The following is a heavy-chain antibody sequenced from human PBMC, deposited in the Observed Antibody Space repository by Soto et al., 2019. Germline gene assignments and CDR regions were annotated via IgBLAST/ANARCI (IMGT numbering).Heavy chain of an antibody. CDR2: ISAYNGNT. V-gene: IGHV1-18*01. J-gene: IGHJ4*02. CDR1: GYTFTSYG. D-gene: IGHD2-15*01. Sequence: QVQLVQSGAEMKKPGASVKVSCKASGYTFTSYGISWVRQAPGQGLEWMGWISAYNGNTKYAQKLQGRVTMTTDTSTSTAYMERRSLRSDDTAVYYCVVAAQPYYFDYWGQGTLVTVSS. CDR3: VVAAQPYYFDY.